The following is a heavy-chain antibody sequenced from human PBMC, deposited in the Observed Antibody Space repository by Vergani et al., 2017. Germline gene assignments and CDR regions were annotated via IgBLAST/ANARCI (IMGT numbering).Heavy chain of an antibody. Sequence: QVQVVQSGAEVKKSGASVKVSCKTSGYTFSNYYMHWVRQAPGQGLEWMGIINPSGGHTNYAQKVQGRVTMTRDTSTSTVYMELSSLRSEDTAIYYWARGDYGILTGYRYWGQGTLVTVSA. D-gene: IGHD3-9*01. V-gene: IGHV1-46*03. J-gene: IGHJ4*02. CDR2: INPSGGHT. CDR3: ARGDYGILTGYRY. CDR1: GYTFSNYY.